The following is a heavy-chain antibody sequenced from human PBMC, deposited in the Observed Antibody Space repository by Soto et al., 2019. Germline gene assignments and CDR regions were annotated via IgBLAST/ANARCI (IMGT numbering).Heavy chain of an antibody. CDR2: ISSNGGST. CDR1: GFTFSSYA. CDR3: ARAGRLDFWSGYSGY. J-gene: IGHJ4*02. Sequence: GGSLRLSCAASGFTFSSYAMHWVRQAPGKGLEYVSAISSNGGSTYYADSVKGRFTISRDNSKNTLYLQMGSLRAEDMAVYYCARAGRLDFWSGYSGYWGQGTLVTVSS. V-gene: IGHV3-64*02. D-gene: IGHD3-3*01.